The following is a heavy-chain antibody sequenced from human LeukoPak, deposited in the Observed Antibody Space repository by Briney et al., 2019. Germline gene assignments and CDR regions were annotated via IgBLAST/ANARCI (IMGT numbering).Heavy chain of an antibody. CDR2: IYYSGST. D-gene: IGHD3-3*01. CDR3: ARAYYDFWSGYSIDYYYYYYMDV. V-gene: IGHV4-59*01. CDR1: GGSISSYY. Sequence: SETLSLTCTVSGGSISSYYWSWIRQPPGEGLEWIGYIYYSGSTNYNPSLKSRVTISVDTSKNQFSLKLSSVTAADTAVYYCARAYYDFWSGYSIDYYYYYYMDVWGKGTTVTVSS. J-gene: IGHJ6*03.